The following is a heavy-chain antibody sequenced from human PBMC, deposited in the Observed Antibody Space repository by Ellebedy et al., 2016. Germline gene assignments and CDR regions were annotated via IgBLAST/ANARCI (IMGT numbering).Heavy chain of an antibody. Sequence: ASVKVSXXVSGYTLTELSMHWVRQAPGKGLEWMGGFDPEDGETIYAQKFQGRVTMTEDTSTDTAYMELSSLRSEDTAVYYCATPYYGGYYGMDVWGQGTTVTVSS. V-gene: IGHV1-24*01. D-gene: IGHD3-10*01. CDR3: ATPYYGGYYGMDV. CDR1: GYTLTELS. J-gene: IGHJ6*02. CDR2: FDPEDGET.